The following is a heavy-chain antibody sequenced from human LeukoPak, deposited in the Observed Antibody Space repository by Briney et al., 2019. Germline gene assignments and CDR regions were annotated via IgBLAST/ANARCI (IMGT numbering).Heavy chain of an antibody. CDR1: GGSISSNSYY. CDR2: IYYSGST. V-gene: IGHV4-39*07. D-gene: IGHD3-16*01. Sequence: SETLSLTCAVSGGSISSNSYYWGWIRQPPGKGLEWIGSIYYSGSTYYNPSLKSRVTISVDTSKNQFSLKLSSVTAADTAVYYCATFRGNRGGFDYWGQGTLVTVSS. J-gene: IGHJ4*02. CDR3: ATFRGNRGGFDY.